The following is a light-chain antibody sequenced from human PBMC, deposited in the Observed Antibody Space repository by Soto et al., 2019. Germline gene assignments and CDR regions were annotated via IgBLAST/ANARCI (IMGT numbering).Light chain of an antibody. CDR2: GAS. J-gene: IGKJ5*01. Sequence: ESVLTQSPGTLSLSPGERATLSCRASQTIFNSYLAWYQQKPGQAPRLLIYGASSRATGIPDRFSGGGSGTDFTLTITRLEPEDFAVYYCQQYGSSYTFGQGTRLEIK. CDR3: QQYGSSYT. V-gene: IGKV3-20*01. CDR1: QTIFNSY.